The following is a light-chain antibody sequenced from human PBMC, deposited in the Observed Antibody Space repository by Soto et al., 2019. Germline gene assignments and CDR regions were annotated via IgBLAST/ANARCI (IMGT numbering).Light chain of an antibody. CDR1: QSVGSF. Sequence: EIVLTQSPATLSLSPGERATLSCRASQSVGSFLAWYQQKPGQAPRLLIYGASTRAAGIPDRFSGSGSGTDFTLTITRLEPEDSAVYFCQQYTGPPTTFGQGTRLEIK. V-gene: IGKV3-11*01. J-gene: IGKJ5*01. CDR2: GAS. CDR3: QQYTGPPTT.